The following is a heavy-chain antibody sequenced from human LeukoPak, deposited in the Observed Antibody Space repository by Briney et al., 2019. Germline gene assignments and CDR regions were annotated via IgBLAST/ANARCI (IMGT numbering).Heavy chain of an antibody. D-gene: IGHD1-1*01. CDR2: IRSKANSYAT. CDR3: TRRNPVQATDY. CDR1: GFTFRGSA. J-gene: IGHJ4*02. V-gene: IGHV3-73*01. Sequence: GGSLRLSCAASGFTFRGSAMHWVRQASGKGLEWVGRIRSKANSYATAYAASVKGRFTISRDDSKNTAYLQMNSLKTEDTAVYYCTRRNPVQATDYWGQGTLVTVSS.